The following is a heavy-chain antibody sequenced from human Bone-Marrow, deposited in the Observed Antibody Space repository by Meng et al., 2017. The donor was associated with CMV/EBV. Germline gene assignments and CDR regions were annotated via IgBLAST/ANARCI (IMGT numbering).Heavy chain of an antibody. J-gene: IGHJ5*02. V-gene: IGHV1-2*02. CDR3: ARDGVLRFLEWDNWFDP. CDR2: INPNSGGT. D-gene: IGHD3-3*01. Sequence: ASVKVSRKASGYTFTGYYMHWVRQAPGQGLEWMGWINPNSGGTNYAQKFQGRVTMTRDTSISTAYMELSRLRSDDTAVYYCARDGVLRFLEWDNWFDPWGQGTLVTVSS. CDR1: GYTFTGYY.